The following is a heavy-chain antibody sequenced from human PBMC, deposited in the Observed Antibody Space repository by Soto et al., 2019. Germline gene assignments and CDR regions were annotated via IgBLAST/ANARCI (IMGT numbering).Heavy chain of an antibody. J-gene: IGHJ6*02. CDR1: GGSISSYY. V-gene: IGHV4-59*01. Sequence: PSETLSLTCTVSGGSISSYYWSWIRQPPGKGLEWIGYIYYTGSTTCNPSLKSRVTISVDTSKNQFSLKLNSVTAADTAVYYCARGGYTKIGYALDVWGQGTTVTVSS. CDR3: ARGGYTKIGYALDV. D-gene: IGHD6-13*01. CDR2: IYYTGST.